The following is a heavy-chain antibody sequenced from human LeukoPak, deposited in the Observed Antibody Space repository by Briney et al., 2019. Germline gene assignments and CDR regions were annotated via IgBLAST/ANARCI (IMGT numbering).Heavy chain of an antibody. CDR3: ARDPSGNPYFFDY. Sequence: ASVKVSCKPSGYSFTSYGISWVRQAPGQGLEWMGWINPYNGKTSYAQKLQGRVTITTDTSTNTAYMELRSLRLDDTAVYYCARDPSGNPYFFDYWGQGTVVTVSS. D-gene: IGHD3-3*01. V-gene: IGHV1-18*01. CDR1: GYSFTSYG. CDR2: INPYNGKT. J-gene: IGHJ4*02.